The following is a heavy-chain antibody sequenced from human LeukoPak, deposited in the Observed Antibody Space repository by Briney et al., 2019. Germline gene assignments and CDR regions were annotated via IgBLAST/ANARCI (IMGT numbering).Heavy chain of an antibody. CDR1: GFIFSSYG. CDR3: AKDGLMRLFDY. V-gene: IGHV3-30*18. D-gene: IGHD2-8*01. J-gene: IGHJ4*02. CDR2: ISNDGNNK. Sequence: TGGSLRLSCAVSGFIFSSYGMYWICQAPGKGLEWVAVISNDGNNKEYADSVKGRFTISRDNSKNTLYLQMNSLRADDTSVYHCAKDGLMRLFDYWGQGTLVTVSS.